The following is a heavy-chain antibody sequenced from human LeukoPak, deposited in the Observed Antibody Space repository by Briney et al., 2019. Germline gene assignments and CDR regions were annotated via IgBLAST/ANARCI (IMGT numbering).Heavy chain of an antibody. CDR3: ARDRSFSYYYGMDV. CDR1: GGSISSSNW. Sequence: SETLSLTCAVSGGSISSSNWWSWVRQPPGKGLEWIGEIYHSGSTNYNPSLKSRVTISADKSKNQFSLKLSSVTAADTAVYYCARDRSFSYYYGMDVWGQGTTVTVSS. V-gene: IGHV4-4*02. D-gene: IGHD3-10*01. J-gene: IGHJ6*02. CDR2: IYHSGST.